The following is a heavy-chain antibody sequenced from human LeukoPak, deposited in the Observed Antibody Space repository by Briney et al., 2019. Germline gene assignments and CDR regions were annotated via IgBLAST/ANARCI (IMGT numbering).Heavy chain of an antibody. CDR3: ASDKTAQLDNYYYYMDV. Sequence: GGSLRLSCAASGFTFNSYNMNWVRQAPGKGLEWVSSISTSSRYIYYADSVKGRFTISRDNGKNSLYLQMNSLRADDTAVYYCASDKTAQLDNYYYYMDVWGKGTTVTISS. J-gene: IGHJ6*03. CDR1: GFTFNSYN. CDR2: ISTSSRYI. V-gene: IGHV3-21*06. D-gene: IGHD6-13*01.